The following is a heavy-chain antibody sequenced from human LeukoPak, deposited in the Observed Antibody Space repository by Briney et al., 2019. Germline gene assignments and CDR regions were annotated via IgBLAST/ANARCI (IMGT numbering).Heavy chain of an antibody. CDR1: GYTLTELS. CDR3: ATVSFKYYYYMDV. V-gene: IGHV1-24*01. J-gene: IGHJ6*03. Sequence: ASVKVSCKVSGYTLTELSMHWVRQAPGKGREWMGGFDPEDGETIYAQKFQGRVTMTEDTSTDTAYMELSSLRSEDTAVYYCATVSFKYYYYMDVWGKGTTVTVSS. CDR2: FDPEDGET.